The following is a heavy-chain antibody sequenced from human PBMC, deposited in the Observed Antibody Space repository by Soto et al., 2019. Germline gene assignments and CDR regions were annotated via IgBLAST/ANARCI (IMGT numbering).Heavy chain of an antibody. CDR3: ARGMQGSRYFEL. J-gene: IGHJ2*01. Sequence: EEQLVESGGGLVQPGGSLRLSCAGSGFVFSSYWMHWVRQVPGKGLVWVSRITNGGSSSSYAASVNGRFTVARDNAKSTLYLQMNSLRDEDTAVYYCARGMQGSRYFELWGRGTLVSVSS. V-gene: IGHV3-74*01. CDR1: GFVFSSYW. CDR2: ITNGGSSS.